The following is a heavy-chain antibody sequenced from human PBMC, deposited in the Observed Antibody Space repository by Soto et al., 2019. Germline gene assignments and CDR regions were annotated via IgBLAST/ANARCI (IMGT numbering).Heavy chain of an antibody. D-gene: IGHD6-13*01. J-gene: IGHJ4*02. V-gene: IGHV3-23*01. Sequence: EVQLLESGGGLVQPGGSLRLSCAASGFTFSSYAMSWVRQAPGKGLEWISAVSGSGGSTYYADSVKGRFTLSRDNSKDTLYLQMNNLRAVDTSVYNCAKTPIYNSNDYWGQGTLGTVSS. CDR1: GFTFSSYA. CDR3: AKTPIYNSNDY. CDR2: VSGSGGST.